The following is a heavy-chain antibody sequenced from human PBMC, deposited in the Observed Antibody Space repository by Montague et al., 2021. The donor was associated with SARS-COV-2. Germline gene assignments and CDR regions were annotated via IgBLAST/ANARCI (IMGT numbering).Heavy chain of an antibody. D-gene: IGHD3-3*01. CDR3: ARDRRFLEWLPTLGCFDP. J-gene: IGHJ5*02. Sequence: SLRLSCAASGFTFSSYRMSWVRQAPGKGLEWVANIKQDGSERYYVDSVKGRFTISRDNAKNSLYLQMNSLRAEDTAVYYCARDRRFLEWLPTLGCFDPWGQGTLVTVSS. V-gene: IGHV3-7*01. CDR1: GFTFSSYR. CDR2: IKQDGSER.